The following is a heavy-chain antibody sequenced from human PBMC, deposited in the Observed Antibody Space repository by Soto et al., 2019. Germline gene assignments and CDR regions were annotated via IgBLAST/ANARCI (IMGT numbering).Heavy chain of an antibody. CDR1: GGTFSSYA. Sequence: QVQLVQSGAEVKKPGSSVKVSCKASGGTFSSYAISWVRQAPGQGLEWMGGTIPIFGTGNYAQKFQGRVTTTXXEXTXXAYMELSSLRSEDTAVYYGARSGGDGYKLGDAFDIWGQGTMVTVSS. J-gene: IGHJ3*02. CDR3: ARSGGDGYKLGDAFDI. CDR2: TIPIFGTG. D-gene: IGHD5-12*01. V-gene: IGHV1-69*05.